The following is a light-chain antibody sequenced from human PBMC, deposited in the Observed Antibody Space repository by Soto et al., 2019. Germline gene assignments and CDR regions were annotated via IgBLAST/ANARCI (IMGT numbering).Light chain of an antibody. CDR1: QSVSSN. V-gene: IGKV3-15*01. Sequence: EIVMTQSPATLSVSPGERATLSCRASQSVSSNLAWYQQKPGQAPRLLIYGAPTRATGIPARFSGSGSGTEFTLTISRLEPEDFAVYYCQQYNNWPPITFGQGTRLEI. CDR2: GAP. J-gene: IGKJ5*01. CDR3: QQYNNWPPIT.